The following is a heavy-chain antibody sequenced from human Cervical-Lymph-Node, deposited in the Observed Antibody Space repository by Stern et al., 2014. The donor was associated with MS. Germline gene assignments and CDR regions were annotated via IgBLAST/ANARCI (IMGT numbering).Heavy chain of an antibody. J-gene: IGHJ4*02. D-gene: IGHD3-10*01. CDR2: ISWNGGYT. V-gene: IGHV3-9*01. CDR3: IKGRHGSGSYYRD. CDR1: GFSFDDYA. Sequence: EVQLVESGGGVVQPGRSLRLSCAASGFSFDDYAMHWVRQPPGKGLEWVSFISWNGGYTGYADSVKGRFTISRDNAKNSLYLEMNSLSAEDTAVYYCIKGRHGSGSYYRDWGQGTRVTVSS.